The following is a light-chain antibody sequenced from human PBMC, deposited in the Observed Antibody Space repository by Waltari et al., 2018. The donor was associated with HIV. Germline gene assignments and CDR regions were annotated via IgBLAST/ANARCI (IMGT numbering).Light chain of an antibody. V-gene: IGLV2-14*01. Sequence: TQPASLSGSPGQSITISCDGTSNDVGGYNYVSWYQQHPGKAPKLMICEVNNRPSGVSSRFSGSKSGNTAYLTISGLQAEDEADYYCSSYTSSITLVFGGGTKVTVL. J-gene: IGLJ2*01. CDR3: SSYTSSITLV. CDR1: SNDVGGYNY. CDR2: EVN.